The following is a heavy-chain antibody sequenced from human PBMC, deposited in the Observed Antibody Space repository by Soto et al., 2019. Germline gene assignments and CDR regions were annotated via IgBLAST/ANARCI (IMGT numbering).Heavy chain of an antibody. CDR1: GGSVSSGSYY. D-gene: IGHD3-10*01. J-gene: IGHJ4*02. CDR2: IYYSGST. V-gene: IGHV4-61*01. CDR3: ARDRVAGSGSYYFDY. Sequence: QVQLQESGPGLVKPTETLSLTCTVSGGSVSSGSYYWSWIRQPPGKGLEWIGYIYYSGSTNYNPSLKSRVTISVDTSKNQFSLKLSSMTAADTAVYYCARDRVAGSGSYYFDYWGQGTLVTVSS.